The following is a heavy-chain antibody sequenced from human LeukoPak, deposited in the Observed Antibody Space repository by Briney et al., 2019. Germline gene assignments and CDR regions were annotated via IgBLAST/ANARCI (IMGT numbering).Heavy chain of an antibody. V-gene: IGHV3-74*01. CDR1: GFSFSDYS. CDR3: TRDSSFMLDY. CDR2: LKSDGSST. Sequence: GGSLRLSCAASGFSFSDYSMTWVRQAPGKGLVWVSRLKSDGSSTFYADSVKGRFTISRDNAKNTLYLQMNSLRAEDTAVYYCTRDSSFMLDYWGQGTLVTVSS. D-gene: IGHD2/OR15-2a*01. J-gene: IGHJ4*02.